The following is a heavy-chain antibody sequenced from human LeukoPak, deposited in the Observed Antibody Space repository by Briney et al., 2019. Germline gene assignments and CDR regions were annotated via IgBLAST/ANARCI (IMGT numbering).Heavy chain of an antibody. V-gene: IGHV1-69*04. D-gene: IGHD1-26*01. J-gene: IGHJ4*02. CDR1: GGTFSSYA. CDR2: IIPILGIA. Sequence: ASVKVSCKASGGTFSSYAISWVRQAPGQGLEWMGRIIPILGIANYAQKFQGRVTITADKSTSTAYMELSSLRSEDTAVYYCATFDSGSYYYFDYWGQGTLVTVFS. CDR3: ATFDSGSYYYFDY.